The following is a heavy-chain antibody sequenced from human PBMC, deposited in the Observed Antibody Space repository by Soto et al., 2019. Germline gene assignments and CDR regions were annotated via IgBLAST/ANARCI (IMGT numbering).Heavy chain of an antibody. CDR3: ARERDGHNPNWFDL. Sequence: EVQVVETGGGLIQPGGSLRLSCAVSGFTVSSHYMSWVRQPPGKGPEWVSDIYSGGSTYYAASVKGRFTISRDNSKNTLYLQMNSRRAEDTAVYYCARERDGHNPNWFDLWGQGTLVTVSS. CDR1: GFTVSSHY. CDR2: IYSGGST. V-gene: IGHV3-53*02. D-gene: IGHD2-8*01. J-gene: IGHJ5*02.